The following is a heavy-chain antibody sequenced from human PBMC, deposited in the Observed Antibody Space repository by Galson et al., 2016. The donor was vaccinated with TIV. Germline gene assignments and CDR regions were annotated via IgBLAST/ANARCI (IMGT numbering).Heavy chain of an antibody. CDR3: VKTNIYLRTVVADGAFDV. D-gene: IGHD2-15*01. CDR2: ISWNGGTV. J-gene: IGHJ3*01. V-gene: IGHV3-9*01. CDR1: GFTFDEYA. Sequence: LRLSCAASGFTFDEYAMHWVRQAPGKGPEWVAGISWNGGTVGYADAVKGRFTISRDNAKKSLYLQMNSLRREDTARYYCVKTNIYLRTVVADGAFDVWGQGTRVTVSS.